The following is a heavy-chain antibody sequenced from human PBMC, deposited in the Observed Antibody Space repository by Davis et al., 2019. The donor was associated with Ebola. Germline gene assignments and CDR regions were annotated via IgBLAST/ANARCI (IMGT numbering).Heavy chain of an antibody. V-gene: IGHV3-7*01. CDR3: AREVLGGTYYYYYMDV. CDR1: GFTFNTYW. J-gene: IGHJ6*03. Sequence: GESLKISCAASGFTFNTYWMSWVRQAPGKGLEWVANIKEDGSEKYYVDSVKGRITISRDNAMNSLYLQMNSLRAEDTAVYYCAREVLGGTYYYYYMDVWGKGTTVTVSS. CDR2: IKEDGSEK. D-gene: IGHD3-16*01.